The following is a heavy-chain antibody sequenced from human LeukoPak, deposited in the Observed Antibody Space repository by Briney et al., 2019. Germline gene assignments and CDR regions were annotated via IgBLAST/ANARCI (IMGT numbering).Heavy chain of an antibody. CDR1: GGSFSGYY. CDR2: INHSGST. J-gene: IGHJ6*02. Sequence: SETLSLTCAVYGGSFSGYYWSWIRQPPGKGLEWIGEINHSGSTNYNRSLKSRVTISVDTFKNDYSLKPSSVPATDPAVYYCARALPVYYDFWSGYPTYGMDVWGQGTTVTVSS. V-gene: IGHV4-34*01. CDR3: ARALPVYYDFWSGYPTYGMDV. D-gene: IGHD3-3*01.